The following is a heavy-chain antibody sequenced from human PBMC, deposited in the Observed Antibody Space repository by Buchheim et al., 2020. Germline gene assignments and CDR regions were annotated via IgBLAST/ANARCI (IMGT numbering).Heavy chain of an antibody. CDR2: IRYDGSNK. V-gene: IGHV3-30*02. D-gene: IGHD4-17*01. Sequence: QVQLVESGGGVVQPGRSLRLSCAASGFTFSSYGMHWVRQAPGKGLEWVAFIRYDGSNKYYADSVKGRFTISRDNSKNTLYLQVNSLRAEDTAVYYCAKERRVTVTTKDAFDIWGQGT. CDR3: AKERRVTVTTKDAFDI. J-gene: IGHJ3*02. CDR1: GFTFSSYG.